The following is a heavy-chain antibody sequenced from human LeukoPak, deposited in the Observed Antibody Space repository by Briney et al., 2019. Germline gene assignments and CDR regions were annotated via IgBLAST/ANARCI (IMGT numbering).Heavy chain of an antibody. J-gene: IGHJ4*02. CDR1: GFTFSDYY. D-gene: IGHD3-10*01. V-gene: IGHV3-11*01. CDR3: ARVQTGYSGSGSYYTQYFDY. CDR2: ISSSGSTI. Sequence: PGGSLRLSCAASGFTFSDYYMSWIRQAPGKGLEWVSYISSSGSTIYYADSVKGRFTISRDNAKNSLYLQMNSLRAEDTAVYYCARVQTGYSGSGSYYTQYFDYWGQGTLVTVSS.